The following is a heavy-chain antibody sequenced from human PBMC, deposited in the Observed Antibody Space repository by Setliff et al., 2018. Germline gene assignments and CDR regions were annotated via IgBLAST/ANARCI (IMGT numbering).Heavy chain of an antibody. CDR3: VRVLDYYDSNGYSVDAFDV. CDR2: ISAYNGNT. V-gene: IGHV1-18*01. J-gene: IGHJ3*01. D-gene: IGHD3-22*01. CDR1: GYTFTSYG. Sequence: GASVKVSCKASGYTFTSYGISWVRQAPGQGLEWMGWISAYNGNTNYAQKLQGRVTMTTDTSTSTAYMELRSLKTEDTAVYYCVRVLDYYDSNGYSVDAFDVWGQGTMVTVSS.